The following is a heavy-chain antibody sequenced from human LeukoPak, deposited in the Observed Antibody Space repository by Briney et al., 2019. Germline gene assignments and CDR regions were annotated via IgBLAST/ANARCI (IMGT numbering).Heavy chain of an antibody. CDR1: GFTFSTYW. CDR3: GRVFDGGNSLGY. Sequence: GGSLRLSCAASGFTFSTYWMHWARQAPGKGLVWVSRVNSDGTTIVYADSTKGRFTVSRDNAKNTLYLQMNSLRAEDTAVYYCGRVFDGGNSLGYWGHGIPVTVSS. D-gene: IGHD4-23*01. V-gene: IGHV3-74*01. CDR2: VNSDGTTI. J-gene: IGHJ4*01.